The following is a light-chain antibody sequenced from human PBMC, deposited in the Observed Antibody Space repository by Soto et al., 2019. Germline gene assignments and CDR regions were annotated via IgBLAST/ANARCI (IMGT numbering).Light chain of an antibody. Sequence: EIVLTQSPGTLSLSPGERATLSCRASQTLSSSLLAWYQQKPGQAPRLLIYGASSRATGIPDRFSGSGPGADFTLTITRLEPEDFAVYYCQQYGSSAWTFGQGTRVEVK. CDR1: QTLSSSL. J-gene: IGKJ1*01. CDR3: QQYGSSAWT. CDR2: GAS. V-gene: IGKV3-20*01.